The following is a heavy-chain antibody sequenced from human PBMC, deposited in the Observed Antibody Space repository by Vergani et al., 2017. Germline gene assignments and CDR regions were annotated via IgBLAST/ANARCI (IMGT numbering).Heavy chain of an antibody. D-gene: IGHD5-24*01. CDR3: GRGSDNYN. V-gene: IGHV3-23*01. CDR2: IKNTGEST. CDR1: GFTFSSHA. J-gene: IGHJ4*02. Sequence: EVQLLQSEGAVVQPGGSLRLSCVASGFTFSSHAMSWVRQGHGQGLEWVSSIKNTGESTHYADSVKCRITISRDNSKNNRYWKMNSLRVKDTAVYYCGRGSDNYNWGQGTLVTVSS.